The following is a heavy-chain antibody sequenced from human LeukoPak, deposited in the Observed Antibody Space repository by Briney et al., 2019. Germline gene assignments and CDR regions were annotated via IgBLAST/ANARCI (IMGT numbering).Heavy chain of an antibody. V-gene: IGHV3-48*04. CDR1: GFTFSSYS. CDR2: ISSSSSTI. Sequence: PGGSLRLSCAASGFTFSSYSMNWVRQAPGKGLEWVSYISSSSSTIYYADSVKGRFTISRDNAQNSLYLQMNSLRAEDTAVYYCARGSAFDWLALIDYWGQGTLVTVSS. CDR3: ARGSAFDWLALIDY. J-gene: IGHJ4*02. D-gene: IGHD3-9*01.